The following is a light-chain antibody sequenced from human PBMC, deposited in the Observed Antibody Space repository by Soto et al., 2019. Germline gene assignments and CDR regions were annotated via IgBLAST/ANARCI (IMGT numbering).Light chain of an antibody. CDR2: AAS. CDR1: QSISSY. CDR3: QQNYSIPIT. J-gene: IGKJ1*01. V-gene: IGKV1-39*01. Sequence: DIQMTQSPSSLSASVGDRVTITCRASQSISSYLNWYQQKPGKAPKLLIYAASSLQSGVPSRFSGSGSGTDFTLIITGLQPEDFATYYCQQNYSIPITFGQGTKVDIK.